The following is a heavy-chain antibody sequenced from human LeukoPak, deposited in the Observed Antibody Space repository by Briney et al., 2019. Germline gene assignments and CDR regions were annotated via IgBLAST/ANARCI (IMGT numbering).Heavy chain of an antibody. J-gene: IGHJ6*02. V-gene: IGHV3-30*18. CDR3: AKVHPPLYGMDV. CDR2: ISYDGSNK. CDR1: GFTFSSYG. Sequence: GRSLRLSCAASGFTFSSYGMHWVRQAPGKGLEWVAVISYDGSNKYYADSVKGRFTISRDNSKNTLYLQMNSLRAEDTAAYYCAKVHPPLYGMDVWGQGTTVTVSS.